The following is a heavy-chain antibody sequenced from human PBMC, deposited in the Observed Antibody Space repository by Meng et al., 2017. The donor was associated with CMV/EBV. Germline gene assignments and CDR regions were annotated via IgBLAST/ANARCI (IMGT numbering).Heavy chain of an antibody. CDR1: GGSVSSGRYY. CDR3: ARESIVVVPAAIGGGYYYYGMDV. D-gene: IGHD2-2*02. J-gene: IGHJ6*02. V-gene: IGHV4-61*01. CDR2: IYYSGST. Sequence: SETLSLTCTVSGGSVSSGRYYWSWIRQPPGKGLEWIGYIYYSGSTNYNPSLKSRVTISVDTSKNQFSLKLSSVTAADTAVYYCARESIVVVPAAIGGGYYYYGMDVWGQGTTVTVSS.